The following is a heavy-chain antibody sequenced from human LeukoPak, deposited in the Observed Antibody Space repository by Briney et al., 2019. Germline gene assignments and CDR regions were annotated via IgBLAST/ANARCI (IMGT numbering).Heavy chain of an antibody. D-gene: IGHD3-22*01. V-gene: IGHV4-4*02. J-gene: IGHJ4*02. CDR3: ARIGGFSDSSGYSLNY. Sequence: SETLSLTCAVSGGSISSSNWWSWVRQPPGKGLEWIGEIYHSGSTNYNPSPKSRVTISVDKSKNQFSLKLSSVTAADTAVYYCARIGGFSDSSGYSLNYWGQGTLVTVSS. CDR2: IYHSGST. CDR1: GGSISSSNW.